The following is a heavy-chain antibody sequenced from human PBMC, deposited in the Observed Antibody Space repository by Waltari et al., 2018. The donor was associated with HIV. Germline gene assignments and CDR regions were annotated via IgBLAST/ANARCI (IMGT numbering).Heavy chain of an antibody. CDR1: GFTFSSFG. CDR2: ISYDECNT. J-gene: IGHJ4*01. Sequence: QVQLMESGGGVVQPGRSLRLSCAASGFTFSSFGMYWVRQAPGTGLESVAVISYDECNTIDADSVKGRFTISRDNSENTVYLQMNSLRAGDTGVYYCAKDAFHWRGMNHFDYWGRGTLVTVSS. V-gene: IGHV3-30*18. D-gene: IGHD3-16*01. CDR3: AKDAFHWRGMNHFDY.